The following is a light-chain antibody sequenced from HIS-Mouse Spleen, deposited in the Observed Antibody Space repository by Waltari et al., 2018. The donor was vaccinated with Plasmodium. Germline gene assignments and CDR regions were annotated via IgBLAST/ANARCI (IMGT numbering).Light chain of an antibody. J-gene: IGKJ1*01. CDR3: QQYGSSGT. CDR2: GAS. V-gene: IGKV3-20*01. Sequence: EIVLTPSPGPLSLSPGERATLSCRASQSVSSSYLAWYQQKPGQAPRLLIYGASSRATGIPDRFSGSGSGTDFTLTISRLEPEDFAVYYCQQYGSSGTFGQGTKVEIK. CDR1: QSVSSSY.